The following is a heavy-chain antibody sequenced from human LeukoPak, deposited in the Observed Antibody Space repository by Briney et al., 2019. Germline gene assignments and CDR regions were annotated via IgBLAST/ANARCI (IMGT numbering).Heavy chain of an antibody. V-gene: IGHV1-24*01. J-gene: IGHJ5*02. CDR2: FDPKDAET. Sequence: ASVKVSCKVSGYTLTELSMHWVRQAPGKGLEWMGGFDPKDAETIYAQKFQGRVTMTEDTSSDTAYMELNSLRSEDTAVYYCAKATHARGGSWFYPWGRGALVTVSS. CDR1: GYTLTELS. CDR3: AKATHARGGSWFYP. D-gene: IGHD5-12*01.